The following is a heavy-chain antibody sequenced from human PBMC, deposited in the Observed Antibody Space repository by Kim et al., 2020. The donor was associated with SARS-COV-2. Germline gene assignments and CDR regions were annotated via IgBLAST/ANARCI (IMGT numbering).Heavy chain of an antibody. CDR3: ARLAPAGLFH. CDR2: IDPLDSDT. Sequence: GESLKISCKGSGYSFTSYWITWVRQVPAKGLEWMGDIDPLDSDTNYSPSFQGHVTISSDKSISTAYLQWSSLEASDTAMYYCARLAPAGLFHWGQGTPVTVSS. V-gene: IGHV5-10-1*01. CDR1: GYSFTSYW. J-gene: IGHJ4*02. D-gene: IGHD6-19*01.